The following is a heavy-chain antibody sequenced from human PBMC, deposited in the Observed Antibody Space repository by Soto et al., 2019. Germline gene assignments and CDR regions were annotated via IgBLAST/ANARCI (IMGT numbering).Heavy chain of an antibody. Sequence: GVLRLSCAASGFTFSSYAMSWVRQAPGKGLEWVSAISGSGGSTYYADSVKGRFTISRDNSKNTLYLQMNSLRAEDTAVYYCGKHMAAVENYFDYWGQGTRVTVSS. D-gene: IGHD6-25*01. CDR2: ISGSGGST. V-gene: IGHV3-23*01. J-gene: IGHJ4*02. CDR1: GFTFSSYA. CDR3: GKHMAAVENYFDY.